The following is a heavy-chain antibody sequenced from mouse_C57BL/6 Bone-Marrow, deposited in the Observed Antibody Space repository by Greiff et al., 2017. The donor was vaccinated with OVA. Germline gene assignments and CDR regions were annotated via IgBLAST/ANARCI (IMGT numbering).Heavy chain of an antibody. CDR2: IDPSDSYT. D-gene: IGHD2-3*01. CDR3: ARDPPLYDGYYDWYFDV. Sequence: QVQLQQPGAELVMPGASVKLSCKASGYTFTSYWMHWVKQRPGQGLEWIGEIDPSDSYTNYNQKFKGKSTLTVDKSSSTAYMQLSSLTSEDSAVYYGARDPPLYDGYYDWYFDVWGTGTTVTVSS. V-gene: IGHV1-69*01. CDR1: GYTFTSYW. J-gene: IGHJ1*03.